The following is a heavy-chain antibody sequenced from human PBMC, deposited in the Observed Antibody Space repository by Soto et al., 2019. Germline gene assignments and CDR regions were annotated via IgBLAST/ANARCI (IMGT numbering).Heavy chain of an antibody. Sequence: ASVKVSCNASGYTFTSYGISWVPPAPGQGLEWMGWLSAYNGNTNYAQKLQGRVTMTTVTSTSTAYMELRSLRSDDTAVYYCARDGVVRGGVHQVPYYYYYYGMDVWGQ. CDR1: GYTFTSYG. J-gene: IGHJ6*02. D-gene: IGHD3-16*01. CDR3: ARDGVVRGGVHQVPYYYYYYGMDV. CDR2: LSAYNGNT. V-gene: IGHV1-18*01.